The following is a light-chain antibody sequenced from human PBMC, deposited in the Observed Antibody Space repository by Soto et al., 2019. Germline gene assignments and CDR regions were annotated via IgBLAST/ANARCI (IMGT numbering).Light chain of an antibody. CDR3: SSYTSSSTLS. V-gene: IGLV2-14*01. CDR2: DVS. CDR1: SSEVGGYNY. J-gene: IGLJ1*01. Sequence: QSALTQPASVSGSPGQSITISCTGTSSEVGGYNYVSWYQQHPGKAPKLMIYDVSNRPSGVSNRFSGSKSGNTASLTISGLQAEDEADYYCSSYTSSSTLSFGTGTKVTVL.